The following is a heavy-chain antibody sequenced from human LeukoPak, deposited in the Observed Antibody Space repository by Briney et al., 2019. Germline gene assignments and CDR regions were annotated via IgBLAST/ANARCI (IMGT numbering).Heavy chain of an antibody. CDR3: ARGLRGYSYGYVPWELSYYMDV. CDR1: GGSFSGYY. CDR2: IYTSGST. V-gene: IGHV4-59*10. D-gene: IGHD5-18*01. Sequence: SETLSLTCAVYGGSFSGYYWSWIRQPAGKGLEWIGHIYTSGSTKYNPSLRSRVTISVDTSKNQFSLKLSSVTAADTAVYYCARGLRGYSYGYVPWELSYYMDVWGKGTTVTISS. J-gene: IGHJ6*03.